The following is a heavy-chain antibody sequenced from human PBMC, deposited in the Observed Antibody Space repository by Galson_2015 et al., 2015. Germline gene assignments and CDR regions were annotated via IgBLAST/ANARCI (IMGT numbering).Heavy chain of an antibody. Sequence: SVKVSCKASGYTFTSYYMHWVRQAPGQGLEWMGIINPSGGSTSYAQKFQGRVTMTRDTSTSTVYMELSSLRSEDTAVYYCARDFGIPRNVEMATVAFDYWGQGTLVTVSS. D-gene: IGHD5-24*01. CDR2: INPSGGST. CDR1: GYTFTSYY. CDR3: ARDFGIPRNVEMATVAFDY. V-gene: IGHV1-46*01. J-gene: IGHJ4*02.